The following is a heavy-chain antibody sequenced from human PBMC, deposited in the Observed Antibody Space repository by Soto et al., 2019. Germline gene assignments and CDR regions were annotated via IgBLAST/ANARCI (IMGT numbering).Heavy chain of an antibody. CDR3: ALIEIGWFGELSSPFDP. Sequence: GSGPTLVNPTETLTLTCTVSGFSLSNARMGVSWIRQPPGKALEWLAHIFSNDEKSYSTSLKSRLTISKDTSKSQVVLTMTNMDPVDTATYFCALIEIGWFGELSSPFDPWGQGTLVTVSS. CDR2: IFSNDEK. D-gene: IGHD3-10*01. CDR1: GFSLSNARMG. J-gene: IGHJ5*02. V-gene: IGHV2-26*01.